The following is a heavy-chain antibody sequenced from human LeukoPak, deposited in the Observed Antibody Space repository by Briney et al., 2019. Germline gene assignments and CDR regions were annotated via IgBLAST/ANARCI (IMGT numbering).Heavy chain of an antibody. Sequence: GGSLRLSCAASGFTFSSYSMNWVRQAPGKGLEWVSSISSSSSYIYYADSVKGRFTISRDNAKNSLYLQMNSLRAEDTAVYYCARGYCSGGSCYFNYFDYWGQGTLVTVSS. D-gene: IGHD2-15*01. CDR2: ISSSSSYI. J-gene: IGHJ4*02. V-gene: IGHV3-21*01. CDR3: ARGYCSGGSCYFNYFDY. CDR1: GFTFSSYS.